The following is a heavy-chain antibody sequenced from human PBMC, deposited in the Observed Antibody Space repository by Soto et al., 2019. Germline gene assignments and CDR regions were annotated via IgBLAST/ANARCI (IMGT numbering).Heavy chain of an antibody. V-gene: IGHV1-3*01. Sequence: GASVKVSCKASGYTFTSYAMHWVRQAPGQRLEWMGWINAGNGNTKYSQKFQGRVTITRDTSASTAYMELSSLRSEDTAVYYCARAVSSMTTRHAFDIWGQGTMVTVSS. J-gene: IGHJ3*02. CDR2: INAGNGNT. D-gene: IGHD4-17*01. CDR1: GYTFTSYA. CDR3: ARAVSSMTTRHAFDI.